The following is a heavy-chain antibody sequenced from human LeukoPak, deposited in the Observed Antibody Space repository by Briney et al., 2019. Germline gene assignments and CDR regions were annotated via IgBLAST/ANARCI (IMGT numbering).Heavy chain of an antibody. CDR1: GFTFSKYS. CDR3: AAYCSTSTCYGVDY. D-gene: IGHD2-2*01. J-gene: IGHJ4*02. Sequence: GGSLRLSCATSGFTFSKYSMNWVRQAPGKGLEWFSYISDIGSAIFYADSVKGRFTISRDNAKNSLYLQMNSLRDEDTAVYYCAAYCSTSTCYGVDYWGQGTLVTVSS. CDR2: ISDIGSAI. V-gene: IGHV3-48*02.